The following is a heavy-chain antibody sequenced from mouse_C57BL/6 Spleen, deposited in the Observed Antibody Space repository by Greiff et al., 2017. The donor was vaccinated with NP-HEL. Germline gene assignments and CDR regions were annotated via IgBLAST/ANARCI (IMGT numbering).Heavy chain of an antibody. D-gene: IGHD2-1*01. CDR1: GYTFTDYE. V-gene: IGHV1-15*01. CDR2: IDPETGGT. J-gene: IGHJ4*01. Sequence: VQLQQSGAELVRPGASVTLSCKASGYTFTDYEMHWVKQTPVHGLEWIGAIDPETGGTAYNQKFKGKAILTADKSSITAYMELRSLTSEDSAVYYCTRPFYPYAMDYWGQGTSVTVSS. CDR3: TRPFYPYAMDY.